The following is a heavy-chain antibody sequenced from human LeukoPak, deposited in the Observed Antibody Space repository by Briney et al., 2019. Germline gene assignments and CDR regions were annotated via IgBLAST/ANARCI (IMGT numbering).Heavy chain of an antibody. J-gene: IGHJ4*02. Sequence: ASVKVSCKASGYTFTGYYMHWVRQAPGQGLEWMGWINPNSGGTNSAQKFQGRVTMTRDTSISTAYMELSRLRSEDTAVYYCARDPSTYYDFWSGYSPGYFDYWGQGTLVTVSS. V-gene: IGHV1-2*02. CDR3: ARDPSTYYDFWSGYSPGYFDY. CDR2: INPNSGGT. D-gene: IGHD3-3*01. CDR1: GYTFTGYY.